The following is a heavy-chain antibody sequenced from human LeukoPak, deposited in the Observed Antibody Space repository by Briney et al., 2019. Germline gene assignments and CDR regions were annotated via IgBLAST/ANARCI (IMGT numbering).Heavy chain of an antibody. V-gene: IGHV4-39*07. J-gene: IGHJ3*02. D-gene: IGHD2-21*01. CDR1: GGSISSSSYY. CDR3: ARGRYIVVVIAIRRGDAFDI. Sequence: SETLSLTCTVSGGSISSSSYYWGWIRQPPGKGLEWIGEINHSGSTNYNPSLKSRVTISVDTSKNQFSLKLSSVTAADTAVYYCARGRYIVVVIAIRRGDAFDIWGQGTMVTVSS. CDR2: INHSGST.